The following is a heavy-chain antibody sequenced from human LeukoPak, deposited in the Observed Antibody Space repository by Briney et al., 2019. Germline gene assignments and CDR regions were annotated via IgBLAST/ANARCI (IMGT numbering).Heavy chain of an antibody. CDR1: GGSISSYY. CDR2: IYYSGST. Sequence: SETLSLTCTVSGGSISSYYWSWIRQPPGKGLEWIGYIYYSGSTNYNPSLKSRVTISVDTSKNQFSLKLSSVTAADMAVYYCAGKTNYGDYPYWGQGTLVTVSS. D-gene: IGHD4-17*01. V-gene: IGHV4-59*08. CDR3: AGKTNYGDYPY. J-gene: IGHJ4*02.